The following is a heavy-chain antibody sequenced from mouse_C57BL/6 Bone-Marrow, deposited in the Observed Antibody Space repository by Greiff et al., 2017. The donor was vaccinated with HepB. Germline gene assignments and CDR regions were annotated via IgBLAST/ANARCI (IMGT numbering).Heavy chain of an antibody. J-gene: IGHJ4*01. D-gene: IGHD2-4*01. V-gene: IGHV1-69*01. CDR2: IDPSDSYT. Sequence: QVHVKQPGAELVMPGASVKLSCKASGYTFTSYWMHWVKQRPGQGLEWIGEIDPSDSYTNYNQKFKGKSTLTVDKSSSTAYMQLSSLTSEDSAVYYCARRRVYYDYDVGAMDYWGQGTSVTVSS. CDR1: GYTFTSYW. CDR3: ARRRVYYDYDVGAMDY.